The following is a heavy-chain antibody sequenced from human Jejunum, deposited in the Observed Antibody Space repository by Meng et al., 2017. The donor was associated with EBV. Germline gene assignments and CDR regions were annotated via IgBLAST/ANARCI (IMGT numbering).Heavy chain of an antibody. V-gene: IGHV1-8*01. J-gene: IGHJ4*02. CDR1: GYNFTSYD. D-gene: IGHD6-19*01. CDR3: TRGISAYSWQWVANFDY. CDR2: MNPNSGRT. Sequence: QVQLVQSGAEVKKPGASVRVSCKASGYNFTSYDINWVRQATGQGLEWMGWMNPNSGRTGYAQKFQGRVTMTRNTPITTAYMDLSNLKSEDTAVYFCTRGISAYSWQWVANFDYWGQGTLVTVAS.